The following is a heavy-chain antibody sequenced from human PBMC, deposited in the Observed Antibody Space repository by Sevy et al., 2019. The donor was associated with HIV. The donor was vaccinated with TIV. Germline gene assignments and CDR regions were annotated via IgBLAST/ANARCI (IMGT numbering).Heavy chain of an antibody. CDR1: GYTFTGYY. CDR2: INPDSGGP. Sequence: ASVKVSCKASGYTFTGYYMHWVRQAPGQGLEWMGWINPDSGGPNYAPKFQGRVTLTRDRSISPAYMELSRLKSDDTAVYYCVRDDRDGYFDYWGQGTLVTVSS. CDR3: VRDDRDGYFDY. V-gene: IGHV1-2*02. J-gene: IGHJ4*02.